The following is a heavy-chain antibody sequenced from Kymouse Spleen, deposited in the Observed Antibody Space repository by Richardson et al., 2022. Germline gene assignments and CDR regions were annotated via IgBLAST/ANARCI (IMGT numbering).Heavy chain of an antibody. CDR1: GGSFSGYY. J-gene: IGHJ5*02. V-gene: IGHV4-34*01. CDR2: INHSGST. Sequence: QVQLQQWGAGLLKPSETLSLTCAVYGGSFSGYYWSWIRQPPGKGLEWIGEINHSGSTNYNPSLKSRVTISVDTSKNQFSLKLSSVTAADTAVYYCARLLWFGELSNWFDPWGQGTLVTVSS. CDR3: ARLLWFGELSNWFDP. D-gene: IGHD3-10*01.